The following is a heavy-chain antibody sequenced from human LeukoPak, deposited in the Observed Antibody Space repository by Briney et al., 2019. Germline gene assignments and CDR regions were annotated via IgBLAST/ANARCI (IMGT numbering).Heavy chain of an antibody. CDR3: ARVAFGLYVMDV. CDR1: GFTFSTYS. CDR2: ISSDSNYI. V-gene: IGHV3-21*01. D-gene: IGHD3/OR15-3a*01. J-gene: IGHJ6*02. Sequence: GGSLRLSCAASGFTFSTYSMNWVRQAPGKGLEWVSSISSDSNYIYYADSLRGRFTISRDNAKNSLYLQMISLRAEDTAVYYCARVAFGLYVMDVWGQGTTVTVSS.